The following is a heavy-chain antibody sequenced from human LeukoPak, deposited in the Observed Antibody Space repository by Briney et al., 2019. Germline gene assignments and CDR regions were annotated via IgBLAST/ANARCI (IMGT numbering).Heavy chain of an antibody. CDR1: GYTFTSYG. Sequence: ASVKVSCKASGYTFTSYGISWVRQAPGQGLEWMGGIIPIFGTANYAQKFQGRVTITADESTSTAYMELSSLRSEDTAVYYCARVRGYSYGSTDNWFDPWGQGTLVTVSS. V-gene: IGHV1-69*13. J-gene: IGHJ5*02. CDR3: ARVRGYSYGSTDNWFDP. CDR2: IIPIFGTA. D-gene: IGHD5-18*01.